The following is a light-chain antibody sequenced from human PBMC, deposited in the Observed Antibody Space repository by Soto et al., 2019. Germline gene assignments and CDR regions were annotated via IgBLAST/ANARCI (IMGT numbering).Light chain of an antibody. J-gene: IGKJ1*01. Sequence: DLQMTQSPSSLSASVGDRVTITCRASQSISSYLHWYQQKPGKAPKLLIYAASSLQSGVPSRFSGSGSGTDLTLIISSLQPEDFATYYCQQSYSNPQTFGQGTKVEIK. CDR2: AAS. CDR1: QSISSY. V-gene: IGKV1-39*01. CDR3: QQSYSNPQT.